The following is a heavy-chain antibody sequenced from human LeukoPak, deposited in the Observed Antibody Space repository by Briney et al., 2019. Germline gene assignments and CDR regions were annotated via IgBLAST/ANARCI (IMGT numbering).Heavy chain of an antibody. CDR3: ARDKLGLGELSLYDE. D-gene: IGHD3-16*02. V-gene: IGHV1-2*02. J-gene: IGHJ4*02. CDR2: MNPHSGGT. Sequence: TSVKVSCKASGYTLTGHSMHWVRQAPGQGLEWMGWMNPHSGGTKYTRKFQGRVTMTRDTSISTAYMELSRLTSDDTAMYYCARDKLGLGELSLYDEWGQGTQVTVSS. CDR1: GYTLTGHS.